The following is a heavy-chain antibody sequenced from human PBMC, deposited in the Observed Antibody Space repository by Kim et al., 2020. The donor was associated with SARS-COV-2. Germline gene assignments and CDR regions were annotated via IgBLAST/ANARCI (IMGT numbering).Heavy chain of an antibody. CDR2: INHSGST. D-gene: IGHD3-3*01. Sequence: SETLSLTCAVYGGSFSGYYWSWIRQPPGKGLEWIGEINHSGSTNYNPSLKSRVTISVDTSKNQFSLKLSSVTAADTAVYYCARSAIFAYAFDIWGQGTMVTVSS. CDR3: ARSAIFAYAFDI. CDR1: GGSFSGYY. V-gene: IGHV4-34*01. J-gene: IGHJ3*02.